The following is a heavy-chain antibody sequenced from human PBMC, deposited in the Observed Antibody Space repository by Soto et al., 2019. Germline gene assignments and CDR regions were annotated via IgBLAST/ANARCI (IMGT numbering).Heavy chain of an antibody. CDR2: VYYDEST. CDR1: GVSLNSGHYY. Sequence: SETLSLTCSVSGVSLNSGHYYWVWIRQSPGKGLAWIASVYYDESTYYNPSLKSRVTISIDKPKNQFSLTLKSVTAADTAVYYCGKVLIGATRHTDVDSWGQGALVTVSS. CDR3: GKVLIGATRHTDVDS. D-gene: IGHD2-15*01. J-gene: IGHJ4*02. V-gene: IGHV4-39*01.